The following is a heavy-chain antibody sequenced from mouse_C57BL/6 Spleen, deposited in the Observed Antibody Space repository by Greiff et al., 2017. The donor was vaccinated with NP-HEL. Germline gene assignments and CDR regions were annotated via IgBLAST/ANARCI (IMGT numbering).Heavy chain of an antibody. J-gene: IGHJ1*03. Sequence: QVQLKESGPGLVAPSQSLSITCTVSGFSFTSYGVHWVRQPPGKGLEWLVVIWSDGSTTYYSALKSRLSINKDNTKSQVFLKMNSLQTDDTAIYYCARTTGGYFDVWGTGTTVTVSS. V-gene: IGHV2-6*03. D-gene: IGHD1-1*01. CDR2: IWSDGST. CDR1: GFSFTSYG. CDR3: ARTTGGYFDV.